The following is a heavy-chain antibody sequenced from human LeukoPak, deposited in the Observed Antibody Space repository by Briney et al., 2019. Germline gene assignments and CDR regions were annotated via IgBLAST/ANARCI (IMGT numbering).Heavy chain of an antibody. CDR2: IYPGDSDT. D-gene: IGHD3-22*01. V-gene: IGHV5-51*01. CDR1: GYSFPNYW. Sequence: GESLKISCKGSGYSFPNYWIGWVRQMPGKGLEWMGIIYPGDSDTRYSPSFQGQVTISADKSITTAYLQWSSLKASDTAMYYCARHRIYHYDSSGYYIFDAFDIWGQGTMVTVSS. J-gene: IGHJ3*02. CDR3: ARHRIYHYDSSGYYIFDAFDI.